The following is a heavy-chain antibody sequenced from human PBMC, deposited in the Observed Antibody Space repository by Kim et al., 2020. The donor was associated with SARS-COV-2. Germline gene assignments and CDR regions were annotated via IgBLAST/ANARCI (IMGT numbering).Heavy chain of an antibody. CDR3: GDCHG. V-gene: IGHV3-7*01. CDR2: ISKDTSRI. D-gene: IGHD2-21*02. Sequence: ISKDTSRIYYADSVRGRFNISRDNAKNSVYFQMNSLRAEDTAVYYCGDCHGWGQGTMVTVSS. J-gene: IGHJ6*02.